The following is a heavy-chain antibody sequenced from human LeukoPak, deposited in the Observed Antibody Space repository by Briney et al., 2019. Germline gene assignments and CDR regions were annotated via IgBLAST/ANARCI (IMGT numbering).Heavy chain of an antibody. J-gene: IGHJ4*02. CDR3: AASIWFGIYPDY. V-gene: IGHV4-38-2*02. CDR1: GYSISSGYY. D-gene: IGHD3-10*01. Sequence: SETLSLTCTVSGYSISSGYYWGWIRQPPGQGLEWIGSIYNSGSTYYNPSLKSRVTISVDTSNNHLSLKLTSVTAADTAVYYCAASIWFGIYPDYWGQGTLVTVSS. CDR2: IYNSGST.